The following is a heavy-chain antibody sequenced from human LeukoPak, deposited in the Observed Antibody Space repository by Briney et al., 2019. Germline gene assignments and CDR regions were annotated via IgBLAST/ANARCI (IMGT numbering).Heavy chain of an antibody. V-gene: IGHV4-39*01. CDR3: ARLRSIASRRGVFEI. D-gene: IGHD6-6*01. Sequence: SETLSLTCTVSGSSISSSSSYYWGWIRQPPGKDLEWIGNIYYAGSTYQNTSLKSRVTIYVDTSKNQYSLKLSSVTAADTVVYYGARLRSIASRRGVFEIWGQGTRVTVSS. J-gene: IGHJ3*02. CDR1: GSSISSSSSYY. CDR2: IYYAGST.